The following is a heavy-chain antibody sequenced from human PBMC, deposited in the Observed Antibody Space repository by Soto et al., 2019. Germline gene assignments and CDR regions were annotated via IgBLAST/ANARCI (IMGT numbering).Heavy chain of an antibody. CDR3: AKDLKGLRFLEWLPNWFDP. V-gene: IGHV3-30*18. D-gene: IGHD3-3*01. J-gene: IGHJ5*02. CDR2: ISYDGSNK. Sequence: QVQLVESGGGVVQPGRSLRLSCAASGFTFSSYGMHWVRQAPGKGLEWVAVISYDGSNKYYADSVKGRFTISRDNSKNTLYLQMNRLRAEDTAVYYCAKDLKGLRFLEWLPNWFDPWGQGTLVTVSS. CDR1: GFTFSSYG.